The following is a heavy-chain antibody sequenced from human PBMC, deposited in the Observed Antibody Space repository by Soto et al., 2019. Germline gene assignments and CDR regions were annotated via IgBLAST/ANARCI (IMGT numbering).Heavy chain of an antibody. V-gene: IGHV3-15*07. CDR1: GFTFSNAW. CDR3: TTDPYYYDSSGYYYDNFDY. D-gene: IGHD3-22*01. Sequence: GGSLRLSCAASGFTFSNAWMNWVRQAPGKGLEWVGRIKSKTDGGTTDYAAPVKGRFTISRDDSKNTLYLQMNSLKTEDTAVYYCTTDPYYYDSSGYYYDNFDYWGQGTLVTVSS. J-gene: IGHJ4*02. CDR2: IKSKTDGGTT.